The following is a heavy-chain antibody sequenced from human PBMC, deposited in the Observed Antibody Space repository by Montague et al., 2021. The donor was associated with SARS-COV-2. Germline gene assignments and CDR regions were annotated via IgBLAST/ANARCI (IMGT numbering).Heavy chain of an antibody. V-gene: IGHV3-23*01. Sequence: SLRLSCAASGFTFSSYAMTWVRQAPGKGLEWVSSISGSGGSTYYXXSVKGRFTISRDNSKNTLSLQMNSLRAEDTAVYYCAKAPYETAYVFDYWGQGTLVTVSS. D-gene: IGHD2-21*02. J-gene: IGHJ4*02. CDR1: GFTFSSYA. CDR3: AKAPYETAYVFDY. CDR2: ISGSGGST.